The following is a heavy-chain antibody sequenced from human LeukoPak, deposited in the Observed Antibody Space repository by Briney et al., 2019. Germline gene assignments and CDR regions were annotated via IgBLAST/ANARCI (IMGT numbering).Heavy chain of an antibody. CDR1: GFTFSSYS. V-gene: IGHV3-21*01. J-gene: IGHJ5*02. D-gene: IGHD3-10*01. CDR2: ISSSGSYI. CDR3: ARLLDYYGSGSYYH. Sequence: GGSLRLSCAASGFTFSSYSMNWVRQAPGKGLEWVSSISSSGSYIYYADSVKGRFTISRDNAKNSLYLQMNSLRAEDTAVYYCARLLDYYGSGSYYHWGQGTLVTVSS.